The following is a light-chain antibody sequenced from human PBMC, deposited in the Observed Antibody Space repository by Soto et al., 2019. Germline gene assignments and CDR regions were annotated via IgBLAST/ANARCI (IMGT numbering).Light chain of an antibody. CDR1: SSDVGGYNY. CDR3: CSYAGSYTL. CDR2: DVS. J-gene: IGLJ2*01. Sequence: QSVLTQPRSVSGSPGQSVTISCTGTSSDVGGYNYVSWYQQNPGKAPKLMIYDVSKRPSGVPDRFSGSKSGNTASLTISGLQAEDEAYYYCCSYAGSYTLFGGGTQLTVL. V-gene: IGLV2-11*01.